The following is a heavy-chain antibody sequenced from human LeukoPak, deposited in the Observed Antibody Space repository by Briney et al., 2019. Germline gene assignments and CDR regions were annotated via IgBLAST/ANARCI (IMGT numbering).Heavy chain of an antibody. CDR2: ISGSGGST. Sequence: GASLRLSSAASGFTFSSYAMSSVPEAPGKGLEWVSAISGSGGSTYYADSVKGRFTISRDNSKNTLYLQMNSLRAEDTAVYYCAKGQKDEYYFDYWGQGTLVTVSS. CDR3: AKGQKDEYYFDY. CDR1: GFTFSSYA. V-gene: IGHV3-23*01. J-gene: IGHJ4*02.